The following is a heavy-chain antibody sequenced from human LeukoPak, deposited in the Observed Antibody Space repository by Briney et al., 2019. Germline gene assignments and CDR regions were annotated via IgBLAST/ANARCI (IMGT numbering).Heavy chain of an antibody. CDR1: GYTFTSYD. CDR3: ASVAYYDFWSDQSMDV. CDR2: MNPNSGNT. Sequence: ASVKVSCKASGYTFTSYDINWVRQATGQELEWMGWMNPNSGNTGYAQKFQGRVTMTRNTSISTAYMELSSLRSEDTAVYYCASVAYYDFWSDQSMDVWGQGTTVTVSS. J-gene: IGHJ6*02. D-gene: IGHD3-3*01. V-gene: IGHV1-8*01.